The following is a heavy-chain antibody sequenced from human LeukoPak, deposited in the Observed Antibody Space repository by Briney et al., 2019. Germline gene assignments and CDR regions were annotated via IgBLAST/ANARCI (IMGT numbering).Heavy chain of an antibody. V-gene: IGHV1-18*01. D-gene: IGHD2-15*01. CDR3: AREYCSGGSCWHYYYYGMDV. J-gene: IGHJ6*02. CDR2: ISAYNGNT. Sequence: ASVKVSCKASGYTFTSYGISWVRQAPGQGLEWMGWISAYNGNTNHAQKLQGRVTMTTDTSTSTAYMELRSLRSDDTAVYYCAREYCSGGSCWHYYYYGMDVWGQGTTVTVSS. CDR1: GYTFTSYG.